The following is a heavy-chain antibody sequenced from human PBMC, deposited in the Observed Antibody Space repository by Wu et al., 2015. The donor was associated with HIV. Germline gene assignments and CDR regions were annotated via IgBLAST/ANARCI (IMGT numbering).Heavy chain of an antibody. J-gene: IGHJ6*02. CDR3: ARNTDSVATSLYSLGV. Sequence: QVQLVQFGAEVKKPGSSVKVTCKASGDSLYSYAISWVRQAPGQGFEWLGGINPLFGTTKNAQKFQDRVTITTDESRGSAYLELSSLRSEDTAVYYCARNTDSVATSLYSLGVWGQGTTVTVSS. D-gene: IGHD5-12*01. CDR1: GDSLYSYA. V-gene: IGHV1-69*05. CDR2: INPLFGTT.